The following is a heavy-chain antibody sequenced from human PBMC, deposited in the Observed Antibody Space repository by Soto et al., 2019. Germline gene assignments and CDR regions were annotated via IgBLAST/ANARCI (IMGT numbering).Heavy chain of an antibody. CDR3: ARDINDFWSGYSNWFDP. V-gene: IGHV4-31*03. D-gene: IGHD3-3*01. J-gene: IGHJ5*02. Sequence: SETLSLTCTVSGGSISSGGYYWSWIRQHPGKGLEWIGYIYYSGSTYYNPSLKSRVTISVDTSKNQFSLKLSSVTAADTAVYYCARDINDFWSGYSNWFDPRGQGTLVTVSS. CDR2: IYYSGST. CDR1: GGSISSGGYY.